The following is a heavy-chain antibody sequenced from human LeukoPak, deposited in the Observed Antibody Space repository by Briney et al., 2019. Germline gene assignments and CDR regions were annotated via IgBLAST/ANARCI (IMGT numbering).Heavy chain of an antibody. CDR2: ISSSATYK. D-gene: IGHD3-16*01. CDR1: GFNFKLYS. CDR3: ARGGGAWGEFDY. Sequence: SGGSLRLSCAASGFNFKLYSMHWVRQAPGKGLEWVSSISSSATYKYYPDSLKGRFTISRDNAKKSLFLQLDSLRAEDTAVYSCARGGGAWGEFDYWGLGTLFIVSS. V-gene: IGHV3-21*01. J-gene: IGHJ4*02.